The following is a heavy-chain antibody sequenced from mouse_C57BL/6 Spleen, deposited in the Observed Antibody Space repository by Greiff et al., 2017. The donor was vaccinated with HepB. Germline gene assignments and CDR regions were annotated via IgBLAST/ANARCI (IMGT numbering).Heavy chain of an antibody. CDR2: IDPEDGET. J-gene: IGHJ3*01. CDR3: ASASRLRLHAWFAY. V-gene: IGHV14-2*01. D-gene: IGHD3-2*02. CDR1: GFNIKDYY. Sequence: DVQLQESGAELVKPGASVKLSCTASGFNIKDYYMHWVKQRTEQGLEWIGRIDPEDGETKYAPKFQGKATITADTSSNTAYLQLSSLTSEDTAVYYCASASRLRLHAWFAYWGQGTLVTVSA.